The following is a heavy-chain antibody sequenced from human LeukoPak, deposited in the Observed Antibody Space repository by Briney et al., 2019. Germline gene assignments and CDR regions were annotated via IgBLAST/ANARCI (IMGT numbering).Heavy chain of an antibody. J-gene: IGHJ3*02. D-gene: IGHD3-3*01. V-gene: IGHV4-59*01. CDR1: GGSISSYY. Sequence: SETLSLTCTVSGGSISSYYWSWIRQPPGKGLEWIGYIYYSGSTNYNPSLKSRVTISVDTSKNQFSLKLSSVTAADTAVYYCARDVTIFGVADAFDIWSQGTMVTVSS. CDR2: IYYSGST. CDR3: ARDVTIFGVADAFDI.